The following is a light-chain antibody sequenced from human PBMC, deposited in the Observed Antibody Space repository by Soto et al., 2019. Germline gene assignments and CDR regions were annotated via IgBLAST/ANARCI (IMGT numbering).Light chain of an antibody. CDR2: GAS. J-gene: IGKJ5*01. Sequence: EIVLTQSPATPCVSQRXCGALSCGAXXXVSSSYLAWYQQKPGQAPRLLIYGASSRATGIPDRFSGSGSGTDFTLTISSLEPEDFAVYYCQQRSNWPPAAVTFGQGRRLEIK. CDR3: QQRSNWPPAAVT. V-gene: IGKV3D-20*02. CDR1: XXVSSSY.